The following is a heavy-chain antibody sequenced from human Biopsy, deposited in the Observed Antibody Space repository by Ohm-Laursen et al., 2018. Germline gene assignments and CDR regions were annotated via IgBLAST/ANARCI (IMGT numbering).Heavy chain of an antibody. J-gene: IGHJ5*02. CDR1: GGSINGGSYY. CDR2: IYYSGNT. CDR3: AREDYYTWFDP. Sequence: PSDTLSLTCAVSGGSINGGSYYWSWLRQPPGKGLEWIGYIYYSGNTHYNPSLKSRVTMSIDTSKNQFSLRLSSVTSAGTAVYYCAREDYYTWFDPWGQGTLVTVSS. D-gene: IGHD2/OR15-2a*01. V-gene: IGHV4-61*01.